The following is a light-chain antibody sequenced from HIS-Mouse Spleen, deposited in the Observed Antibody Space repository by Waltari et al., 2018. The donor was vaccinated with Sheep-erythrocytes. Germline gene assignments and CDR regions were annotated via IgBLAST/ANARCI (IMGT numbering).Light chain of an antibody. J-gene: IGLJ1*01. CDR3: CSYAGSYNHV. CDR1: SSDVGGYNY. Sequence: QPALTQPPPLSGSPGQSVTISCTRTSSDVGGYNYFPWYQQHPGKAPKLMIYDVSKRPSGVPDRYSGSKSGNTASLTISGLQAEDEADYYCCSYAGSYNHVFATGTKVTVL. V-gene: IGLV2-11*01. CDR2: DVS.